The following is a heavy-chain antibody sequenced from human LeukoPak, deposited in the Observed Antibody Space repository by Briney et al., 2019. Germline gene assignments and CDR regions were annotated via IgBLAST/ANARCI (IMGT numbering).Heavy chain of an antibody. D-gene: IGHD3-3*01. CDR1: GDSVSSNSAA. Sequence: SQTLSLTCAISGDSVSSNSAAWNWIRQSPSGGLEWLGRTYYRSKWYNDYAVSVKSRITINPDTSKNQFSLQLNSVTPEDTAVYYCARARPDKYGFWSGSYQVDYYYYMDVWGKGATVTVSS. V-gene: IGHV6-1*01. J-gene: IGHJ6*03. CDR3: ARARPDKYGFWSGSYQVDYYYYMDV. CDR2: TYYRSKWYN.